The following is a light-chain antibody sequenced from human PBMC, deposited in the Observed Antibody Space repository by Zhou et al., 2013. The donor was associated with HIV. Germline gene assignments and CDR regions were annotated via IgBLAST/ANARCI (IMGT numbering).Light chain of an antibody. CDR1: QSIRSY. J-gene: IGKJ1*01. Sequence: DIQMTQSPSSLSASVGDRVTITCRASQSIRSYLNWYQQKPGKAPKVLIYGTSTLQSGVPSRFSGSGSGTDFTLTISSLLPEDFATYYCQQCYNSPWTFGQGTKVEMK. CDR2: GTS. V-gene: IGKV1-39*01. CDR3: QQCYNSPWT.